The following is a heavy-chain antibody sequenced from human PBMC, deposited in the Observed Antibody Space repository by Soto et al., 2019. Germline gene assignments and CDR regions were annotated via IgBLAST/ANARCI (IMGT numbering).Heavy chain of an antibody. CDR3: VRAVAGTWVWFEP. CDR2: IYYSGST. V-gene: IGHV4-59*08. J-gene: IGHJ5*02. D-gene: IGHD6-19*01. CDR1: GGSISSYY. Sequence: SETLSLTCTVSGGSISSYYWSWIRQPPGKGLEWIGYIYYSGSTNYNPSLKSRVTISVDTSKNQFSLKLSSVTAADTAVYYCVRAVAGTWVWFEPWGQGTRVTVSS.